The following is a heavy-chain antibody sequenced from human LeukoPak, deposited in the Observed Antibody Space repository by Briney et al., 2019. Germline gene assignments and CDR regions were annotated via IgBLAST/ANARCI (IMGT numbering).Heavy chain of an antibody. V-gene: IGHV4-30-2*01. Sequence: SETLSLTCTVSGGSISSGGYYWSWIRQPPGKGLEWIGYIYHSGSTYYNPSLKSRVTISVDTSKNQFSLKLSSVTAADTAVYYCARESPRYCSSTSCYGVLDYWGQGTLVTVSS. D-gene: IGHD2-2*01. CDR3: ARESPRYCSSTSCYGVLDY. CDR2: IYHSGST. J-gene: IGHJ4*02. CDR1: GGSISSGGYY.